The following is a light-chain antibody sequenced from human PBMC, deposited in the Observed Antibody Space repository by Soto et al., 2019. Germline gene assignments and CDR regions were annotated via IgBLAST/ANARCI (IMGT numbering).Light chain of an antibody. CDR2: DVN. CDR3: CSYAGSHSV. CDR1: STDVGGYNF. V-gene: IGLV2-11*01. Sequence: QSALTQPRSVSGSPGQSVTISCDGTSTDVGGYNFVSWYQHHPDKTPKIIIFDVNKWPSGVPDRFSGSKSGNTASLSISGLQADDEADYYCCSYAGSHSVFGTGTKLTVL. J-gene: IGLJ1*01.